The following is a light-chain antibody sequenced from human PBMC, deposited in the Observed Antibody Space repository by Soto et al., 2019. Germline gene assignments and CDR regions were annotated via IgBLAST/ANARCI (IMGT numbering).Light chain of an antibody. Sequence: DIQMTQSPSSLSASVGERVTFSCRASQGITRYLNWYQQKPGKAPKLLIYAASTLRSGVPSRFSGSGSVTDFTLCISSLQPEDFATYYCQQSYRTPLTFGGGTKVEIK. CDR3: QQSYRTPLT. V-gene: IGKV1-39*01. CDR1: QGITRY. CDR2: AAS. J-gene: IGKJ4*01.